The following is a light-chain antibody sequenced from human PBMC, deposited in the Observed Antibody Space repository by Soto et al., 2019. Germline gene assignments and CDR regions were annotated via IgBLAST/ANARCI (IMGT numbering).Light chain of an antibody. V-gene: IGKV3-20*01. CDR3: QQYGSSLLT. CDR2: GAS. J-gene: IGKJ4*01. Sequence: EIVLTQSPGTLSLSPGERATLSCRASQSVSSSYLAWYQQKPGQAPRLLIYGASSRATGIPERFSGSGSGTDFTITISRLEPEDFAVYYCQQYGSSLLTFGGGTKVEIK. CDR1: QSVSSSY.